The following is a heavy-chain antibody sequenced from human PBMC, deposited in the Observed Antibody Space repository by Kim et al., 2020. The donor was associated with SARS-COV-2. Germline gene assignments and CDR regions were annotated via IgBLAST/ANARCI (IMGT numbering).Heavy chain of an antibody. CDR2: ISGSGGST. D-gene: IGHD3-22*01. J-gene: IGHJ4*02. Sequence: GGSLRLSCAASGFTFSSYAMSWVRQAPGKGLEWVSAISGSGGSTYYADSVKGRFTISRDNSKNTLYLQMNSLRAEDTAVYYCAKDDYDSSGYYFGGHFDYWGQGTLVTVSS. V-gene: IGHV3-23*01. CDR1: GFTFSSYA. CDR3: AKDDYDSSGYYFGGHFDY.